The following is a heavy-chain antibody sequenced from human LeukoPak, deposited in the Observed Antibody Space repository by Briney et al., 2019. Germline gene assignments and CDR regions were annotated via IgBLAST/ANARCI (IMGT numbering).Heavy chain of an antibody. V-gene: IGHV3-30*04. CDR1: GLSFRTYA. CDR2: IPYDGSNK. Sequence: GRSLRLSCAASGLSFRTYAAHWVRHAPGKGLEWVAIIPYDGSNKYYADSVKGRFTISRDNSKNTLYLQMNSLRAEDTAVYYCARDPHSMVRGIIMYTRGDSWGQGTLVTVSS. CDR3: ARDPHSMVRGIIMYTRGDS. D-gene: IGHD3-10*01. J-gene: IGHJ4*02.